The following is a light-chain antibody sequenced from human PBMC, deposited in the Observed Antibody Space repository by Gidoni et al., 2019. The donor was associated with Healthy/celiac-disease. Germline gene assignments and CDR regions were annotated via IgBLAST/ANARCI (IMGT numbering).Light chain of an antibody. CDR3: CSYAGGTTFYV. Sequence: QSALTQPASVSWSPGQSITISCTGTSSDIGSDNLVSWYQQHPGKAHKLMIYEVNKRPSGVSNRFSGSKSGNTASLTISGLQAEDESDYYCCSYAGGTTFYVFGTGTKVTVL. J-gene: IGLJ1*01. CDR2: EVN. CDR1: SSDIGSDNL. V-gene: IGLV2-23*02.